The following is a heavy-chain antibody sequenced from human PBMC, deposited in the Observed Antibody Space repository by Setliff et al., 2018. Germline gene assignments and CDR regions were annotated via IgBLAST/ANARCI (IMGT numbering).Heavy chain of an antibody. CDR3: ARAAITIFGVVTPFDY. D-gene: IGHD3-3*01. J-gene: IGHJ4*02. CDR1: GFTFSSYS. Sequence: GESLTISCAASGFTFSSYSMNWVRQAPGKGLEWVSSISSSSSYIYYADSVKGRFTISRDNAKNSLYLQMNSLRAEDTAVYYCARAAITIFGVVTPFDYWGQGTLVTVSS. V-gene: IGHV3-21*01. CDR2: ISSSSSYI.